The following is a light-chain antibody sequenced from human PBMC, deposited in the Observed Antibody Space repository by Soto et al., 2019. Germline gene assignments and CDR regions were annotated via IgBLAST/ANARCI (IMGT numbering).Light chain of an antibody. CDR1: QDISNY. J-gene: IGKJ3*01. Sequence: DIQLTQSPSFLSASVGDRVTITCRASQDISNYLVWYQQKPGKAPKPLIYDASNRATGIPARFSGSGSGTDFTLTISSLEPEDFAVYYCQQRSNWPLTFGPGTKVDIK. V-gene: IGKV1-9*01. CDR2: DAS. CDR3: QQRSNWPLT.